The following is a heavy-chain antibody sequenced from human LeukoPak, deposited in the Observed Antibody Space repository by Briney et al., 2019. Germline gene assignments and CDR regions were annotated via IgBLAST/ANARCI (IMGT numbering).Heavy chain of an antibody. Sequence: SETLSLTCNVSGTSIKTYYWSWIRQPPGKGLEWIGYIFDRGPTNYNPSLESRVTISAETSKNQVSLRVKSVTAADTAVYYCARGGRSRGSMSFYYMDVWGKGATVTVSS. CDR1: GTSIKTYY. D-gene: IGHD3-10*01. CDR3: ARGGRSRGSMSFYYMDV. CDR2: IFDRGPT. J-gene: IGHJ6*03. V-gene: IGHV4-59*01.